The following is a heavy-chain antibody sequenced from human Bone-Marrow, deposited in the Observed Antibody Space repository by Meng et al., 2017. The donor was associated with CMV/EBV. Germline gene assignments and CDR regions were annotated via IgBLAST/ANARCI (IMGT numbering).Heavy chain of an antibody. CDR3: ARKEYCSGGSCYSGIDY. CDR2: INPSGGST. CDR1: GYTFTGYY. Sequence: ASVKVSCKASGYTFTGYYMHWVRQAPGQGLEWMGIINPSGGSTSYAQKFQGRVTMTRDTSTSTVYMELSRLRSDDTAVYYCARKEYCSGGSCYSGIDYWGQGTLVTFSS. V-gene: IGHV1-46*01. J-gene: IGHJ4*02. D-gene: IGHD2-15*01.